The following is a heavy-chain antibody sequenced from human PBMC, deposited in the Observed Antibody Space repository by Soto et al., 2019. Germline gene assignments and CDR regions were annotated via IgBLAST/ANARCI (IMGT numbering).Heavy chain of an antibody. CDR3: AKAAHRLGATALFDY. J-gene: IGHJ4*02. CDR2: ISWNSGSI. D-gene: IGHD1-26*01. CDR1: GFTFDDYA. Sequence: EVQLVESGGGLVQPGRSLRLSCAASGFTFDDYAMHWVRQAPGKGLEWVSGISWNSGSIGYADSVKGRFTISRDNAKNSLYLQMNSLRAEDTALYYCAKAAHRLGATALFDYWGQGTLVTVSS. V-gene: IGHV3-9*01.